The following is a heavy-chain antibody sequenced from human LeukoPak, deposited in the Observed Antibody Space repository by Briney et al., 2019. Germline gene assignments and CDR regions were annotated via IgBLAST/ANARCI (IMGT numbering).Heavy chain of an antibody. Sequence: SGTLSLTCAVSGGSISSSNWWSWVRQPPGKGLEWIGEIYHSGSTNYNPSLKSRVTISVDKSKNQFSLKLSSVTAADTAVYYCARRGCSSTSCYSEKTENQFDYWGQGTLVTVSS. CDR2: IYHSGST. D-gene: IGHD2-2*01. CDR3: ARRGCSSTSCYSEKTENQFDY. V-gene: IGHV4-4*02. CDR1: GGSISSSNW. J-gene: IGHJ4*02.